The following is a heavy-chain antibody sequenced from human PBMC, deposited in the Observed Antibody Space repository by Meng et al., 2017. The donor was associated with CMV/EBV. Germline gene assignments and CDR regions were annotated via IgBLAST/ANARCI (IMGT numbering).Heavy chain of an antibody. CDR3: ARVSNLHFDY. D-gene: IGHD4-11*01. V-gene: IGHV4-61*01. CDR2: IYYSGGT. Sequence: QVQLQESGPRLVKPSQTLSLTCTVSGGSVSSRSYYWSWIRQPPGKGLEWIGYIYYSGGTNYSPSFKSRVTISVDTSKNQFSLKLSSVTAADTAVYYCARVSNLHFDYWGQGTLVTVSS. J-gene: IGHJ4*02. CDR1: GGSVSSRSYY.